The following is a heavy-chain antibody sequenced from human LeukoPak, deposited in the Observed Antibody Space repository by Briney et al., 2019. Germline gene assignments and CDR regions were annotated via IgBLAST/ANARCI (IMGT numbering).Heavy chain of an antibody. D-gene: IGHD2-15*01. CDR2: ISAYNGNT. Sequence: GASVKVSCKASGYTFTSHGISWVRQAPGQGLEWMGWISAYNGNTNYAQKLQGRVTMTTDTSTSTAYMELRSLRSDDTAVYYCARDGYCSGGSCYSGYYYYGMDVWGQGTTVTVSS. CDR1: GYTFTSHG. V-gene: IGHV1-18*01. J-gene: IGHJ6*02. CDR3: ARDGYCSGGSCYSGYYYYGMDV.